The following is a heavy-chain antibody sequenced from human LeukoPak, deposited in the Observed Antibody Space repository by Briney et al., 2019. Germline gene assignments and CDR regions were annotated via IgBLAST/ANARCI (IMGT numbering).Heavy chain of an antibody. CDR1: GFTFSSYA. V-gene: IGHV3-23*01. CDR2: ISGSGGST. D-gene: IGHD2-2*02. Sequence: GGSLRLSCAASGFTFSSYAMSWVRQAPGKGLEWVSAISGSGGSTYYADSVKGRFTISRDNSKNTLYLQMNSLRVEDTAVYYCAKDLDCSSTSCDRDYWGQGTLVTVSS. J-gene: IGHJ4*02. CDR3: AKDLDCSSTSCDRDY.